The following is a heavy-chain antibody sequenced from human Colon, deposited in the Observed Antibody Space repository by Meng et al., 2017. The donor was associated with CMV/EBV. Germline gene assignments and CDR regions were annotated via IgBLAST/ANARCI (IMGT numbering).Heavy chain of an antibody. CDR3: ARGKRGYSSTWIDS. V-gene: IGHV4-34*01. Sequence: AVYGGSVTGYYWAWIRQPPGRGLEWTGEINHSGTTNYNPSLKSRVTISLDTSKNQVSLKLNSVTAADTAVYYCARGKRGYSSTWIDSWGQGTLVTVSS. J-gene: IGHJ4*02. CDR2: INHSGTT. D-gene: IGHD6-13*01. CDR1: GGSVTGYY.